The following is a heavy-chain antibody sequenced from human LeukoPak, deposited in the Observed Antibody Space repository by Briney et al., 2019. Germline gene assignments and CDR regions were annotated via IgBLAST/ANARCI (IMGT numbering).Heavy chain of an antibody. CDR1: GFTFSSYW. CDR2: INSDGSST. CDR3: AREAVGAKGMDV. V-gene: IGHV3-74*01. D-gene: IGHD1-26*01. J-gene: IGHJ6*02. Sequence: HPGGSLRLSCAASGFTFSSYWMHWVRQAPGKGLVWVSRINSDGSSTSYADSVTGRFTISRDNAKNTLYLQMNRLRAEDTAVYCCAREAVGAKGMDVWGQGTTVTVSS.